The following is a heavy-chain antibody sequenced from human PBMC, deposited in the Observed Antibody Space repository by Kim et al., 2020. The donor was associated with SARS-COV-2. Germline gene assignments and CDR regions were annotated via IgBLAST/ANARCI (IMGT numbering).Heavy chain of an antibody. CDR3: ASIQSHSSSRDDY. CDR2: ISYDGSNK. V-gene: IGHV3-30*04. CDR1: GFTFSSYA. D-gene: IGHD6-13*01. Sequence: GGSLRLSCAASGFTFSSYAMHWVRQAPGKGLEWVAVISYDGSNKYYADSVKGRFTISRDNSKNTLYLQMNSLRAEDTAVYYCASIQSHSSSRDDYWGQGTLVTVSS. J-gene: IGHJ4*02.